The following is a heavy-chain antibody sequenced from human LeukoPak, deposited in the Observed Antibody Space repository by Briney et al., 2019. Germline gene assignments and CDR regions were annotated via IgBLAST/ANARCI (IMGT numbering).Heavy chain of an antibody. V-gene: IGHV5-51*01. J-gene: IGHJ3*01. CDR1: GYSFTSYW. CDR2: IYPGDSET. CDR3: ARRFSSSWYWFDP. D-gene: IGHD6-13*01. Sequence: GESLKISCKGSGYSFTSYWIGWVRQMPGKGLEWMGIIYPGDSETRYSPSFQGQVTISADKSISTAYLQWRSLKASDTAMYYCARRFSSSWYWFDPWGQGTMVIVSS.